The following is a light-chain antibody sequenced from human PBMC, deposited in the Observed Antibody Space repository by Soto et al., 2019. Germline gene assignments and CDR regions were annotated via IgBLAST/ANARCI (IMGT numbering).Light chain of an antibody. CDR3: QQYYSSLAIT. J-gene: IGKJ5*01. Sequence: DRQLTQSPSSLSAYIGDRVTIPCRSSQNINDWLAWYQQKPGKAPKLLIYKASSLESGVPSRFSGSGSGTDFTLTITGVQAEDVAVYYCQQYYSSLAITFGQGTRLEI. CDR2: KAS. CDR1: QNINDW. V-gene: IGKV1-5*03.